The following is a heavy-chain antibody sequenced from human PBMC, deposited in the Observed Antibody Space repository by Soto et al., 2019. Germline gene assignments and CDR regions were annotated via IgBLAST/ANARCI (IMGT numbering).Heavy chain of an antibody. Sequence: GGSLRLSCAASGFTFSSYAMSWVRQAPGKGLEWVSAISGSGGSTYYADSVKGRFTISRDNSKNTLYLQMNSLRAEDTAVYYCGVGFCANGVCYDCLYWWGQGTPVTVSS. D-gene: IGHD2-8*01. CDR3: GVGFCANGVCYDCLYW. J-gene: IGHJ4*02. CDR1: GFTFSSYA. V-gene: IGHV3-23*01. CDR2: ISGSGGST.